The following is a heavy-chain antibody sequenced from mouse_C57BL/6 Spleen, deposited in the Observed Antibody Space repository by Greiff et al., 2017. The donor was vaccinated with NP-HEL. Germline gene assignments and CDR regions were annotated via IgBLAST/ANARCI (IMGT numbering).Heavy chain of an antibody. CDR2: IDPETGGT. Sequence: QVQLQQSGAELVRPGASVTLSCKASGYTFTDYEMHWVKQTPVHGLEWIGAIDPETGGTAYNQKFKGKDILTADKTSSTAYMELRSLTSEDSAVYYCTRRENDGYYFYCWGQGTTLTVSS. CDR3: TRRENDGYYFYC. CDR1: GYTFTDYE. V-gene: IGHV1-15*01. D-gene: IGHD2-3*01. J-gene: IGHJ2*01.